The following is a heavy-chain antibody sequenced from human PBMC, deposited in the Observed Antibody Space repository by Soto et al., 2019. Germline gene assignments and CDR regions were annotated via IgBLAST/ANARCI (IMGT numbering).Heavy chain of an antibody. D-gene: IGHD6-19*01. Sequence: SETLSLTCAVYGGSFSGYYWSWIRQPPGKGLEWIGEINHSGSTNYNPSLKSRVTISVDTSRNQFSLKLSSVTAADTAVYYCARCIAVAGTAAGYYYMDVWGTGTTVTVSS. V-gene: IGHV4-34*01. CDR1: GGSFSGYY. CDR2: INHSGST. CDR3: ARCIAVAGTAAGYYYMDV. J-gene: IGHJ6*03.